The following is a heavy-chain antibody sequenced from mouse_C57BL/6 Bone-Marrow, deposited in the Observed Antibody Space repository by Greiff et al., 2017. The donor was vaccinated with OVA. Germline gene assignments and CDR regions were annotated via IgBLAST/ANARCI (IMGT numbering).Heavy chain of an antibody. CDR2: IDPENGDT. Sequence: VQLKESGAELVRPGASVKLSCTASGFNIKDDYMHWVKQRHEQGLEWIGWIDPENGDTEYASKFQGKATITPDTSSNTAYLQLSSLTSEDTAVYYCTTGLKDYFDYWGQGTTLTVSS. D-gene: IGHD1-3*01. CDR3: TTGLKDYFDY. V-gene: IGHV14-4*01. J-gene: IGHJ2*01. CDR1: GFNIKDDY.